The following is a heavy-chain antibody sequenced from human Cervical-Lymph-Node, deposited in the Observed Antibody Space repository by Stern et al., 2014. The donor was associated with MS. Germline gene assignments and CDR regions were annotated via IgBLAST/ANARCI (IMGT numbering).Heavy chain of an antibody. Sequence: VQLVESGAEVKKPGASVKVPCKASGYTFTGYYLHWVRQAPGQGLEWMGRINPNSGNTKYAQNVQDRVTMTRDTSISTAYMELSRLRSDDTAVYYCARSLNWNDVEDYHYGLDVWGQGTTVTVSS. CDR1: GYTFTGYY. CDR2: INPNSGNT. V-gene: IGHV1-2*06. J-gene: IGHJ6*02. CDR3: ARSLNWNDVEDYHYGLDV. D-gene: IGHD1-1*01.